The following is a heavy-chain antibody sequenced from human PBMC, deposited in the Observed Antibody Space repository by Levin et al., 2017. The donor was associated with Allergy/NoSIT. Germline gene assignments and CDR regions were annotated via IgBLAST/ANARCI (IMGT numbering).Heavy chain of an antibody. J-gene: IGHJ6*02. CDR2: ISSSSSYI. CDR3: ARDMWEVEPNYYGMDV. CDR1: GFTFSSYS. D-gene: IGHD1-26*01. V-gene: IGHV3-21*01. Sequence: TAGGSLRLSCAASGFTFSSYSMNWVRQAPGKGLEWVSSISSSSSYIYYADSVKGRFTISRDNAKNSLYLQMNSLRAEDTAVYYCARDMWEVEPNYYGMDVWGQGTTVTVSS.